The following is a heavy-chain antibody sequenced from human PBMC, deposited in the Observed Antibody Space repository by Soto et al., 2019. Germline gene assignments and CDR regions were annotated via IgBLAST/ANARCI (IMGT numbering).Heavy chain of an antibody. CDR3: ARGTGWNAPMDV. J-gene: IGHJ6*02. D-gene: IGHD1-1*01. CDR1: DFTFNSYV. CDR2: ISYDGSTH. V-gene: IGHV3-30-3*01. Sequence: QVQLVESGGGVVQPGKSLRLSCAASDFTFNSYVFHWVRQAPGKGLEWVAVISYDGSTHSYIDSVKGRFTISRDNSKKTLYLQMNSLRREDTAVYYCARGTGWNAPMDVWGQGTTVTVSS.